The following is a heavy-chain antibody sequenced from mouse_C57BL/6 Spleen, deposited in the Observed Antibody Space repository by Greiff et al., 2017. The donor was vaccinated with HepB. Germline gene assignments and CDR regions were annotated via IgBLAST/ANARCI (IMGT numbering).Heavy chain of an antibody. CDR2: ISYDGSN. D-gene: IGHD2-5*01. V-gene: IGHV3-6*01. CDR3: ARDYSNYVSYWYFDV. J-gene: IGHJ1*03. CDR1: GYSITSGYY. Sequence: ESGPGLVKPSQSLSLTCSVTGYSITSGYYWNWIRQFPGNKLEWMGYISYDGSNNYNPSLKNRISITRDTSKNQFFLKLNSVTTEDTATYYCARDYSNYVSYWYFDVWGTGTTVTVSS.